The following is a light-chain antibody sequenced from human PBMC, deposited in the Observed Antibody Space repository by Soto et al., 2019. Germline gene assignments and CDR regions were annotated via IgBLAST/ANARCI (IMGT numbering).Light chain of an antibody. V-gene: IGKV3-20*01. CDR1: QSVTGAY. CDR2: EAS. CDR3: QQHSSSPIT. J-gene: IGKJ5*01. Sequence: EIALTQSPGTLSLFPGDTATLSCRASQSVTGAYVAWYQQKPGQAPRLLISEASTRATDIPDRFSGSGSGTDFTLTINSLQPEDFAMYYCQQHSSSPITFGQGTRLEIK.